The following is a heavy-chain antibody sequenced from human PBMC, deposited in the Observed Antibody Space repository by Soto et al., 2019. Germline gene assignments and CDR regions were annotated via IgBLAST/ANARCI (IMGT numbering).Heavy chain of an antibody. Sequence: PSETLSLTCTVSGDSVSSGSSYWSWIRQPPGKGLEWIGYIDYSGSTNYNPSLKSRVTISVDTSKKQFSLRLSSVTAADTAVYYCASDSGFTPGYTYGRPYYYGTDVWGQGTTVTVSS. CDR3: ASDSGFTPGYTYGRPYYYGTDV. CDR1: GDSVSSGSSY. J-gene: IGHJ6*02. V-gene: IGHV4-61*01. D-gene: IGHD5-18*01. CDR2: IDYSGST.